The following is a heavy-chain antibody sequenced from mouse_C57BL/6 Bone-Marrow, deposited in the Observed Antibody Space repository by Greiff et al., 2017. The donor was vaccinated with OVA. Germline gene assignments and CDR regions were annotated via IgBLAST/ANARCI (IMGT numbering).Heavy chain of an antibody. D-gene: IGHD1-1*01. CDR1: GYTFTSYW. J-gene: IGHJ1*03. V-gene: IGHV1-61*01. CDR2: IYPSDSET. CDR3: ARGYGSSLWYFDV. Sequence: VQLQQSGAELVRPGSSVKLSCKASGYTFTSYWMDWVKQRPGQGLEWIGNIYPSDSETHYNQKFKDKATLTVDKSSSTAYMQLSSLTSEDSAFDYCARGYGSSLWYFDVWGTGTTVTVSS.